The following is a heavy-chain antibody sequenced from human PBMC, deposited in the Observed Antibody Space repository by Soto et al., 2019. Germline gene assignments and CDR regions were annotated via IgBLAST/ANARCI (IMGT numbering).Heavy chain of an antibody. Sequence: GGSLRLSCAASGFTFSSYAMSWVRQAPGKGLEWVSAISGSGGGTCYADSVKGRFTISRDNSKNTLYLQMNSLRAEDTAVYSCAKAWMDNARQRYFDHWGQGTLVTVSS. CDR3: AKAWMDNARQRYFDH. CDR1: GFTFSSYA. CDR2: ISGSGGGT. D-gene: IGHD5-12*01. J-gene: IGHJ4*02. V-gene: IGHV3-23*01.